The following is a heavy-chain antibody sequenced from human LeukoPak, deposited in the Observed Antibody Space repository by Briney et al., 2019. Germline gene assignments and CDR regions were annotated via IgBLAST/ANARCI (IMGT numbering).Heavy chain of an antibody. D-gene: IGHD4-23*01. CDR3: AREGRASRWSDY. Sequence: ASVKVSCKASGYTFTSYCMHWVRQAPGQGLEWMGIINPSGGSTSYAQKFHGRVTMTRDTSTSTVYMELSSLRSEDTAVYYCAREGRASRWSDYWGQGTLVTVSS. V-gene: IGHV1-46*01. J-gene: IGHJ4*02. CDR1: GYTFTSYC. CDR2: INPSGGST.